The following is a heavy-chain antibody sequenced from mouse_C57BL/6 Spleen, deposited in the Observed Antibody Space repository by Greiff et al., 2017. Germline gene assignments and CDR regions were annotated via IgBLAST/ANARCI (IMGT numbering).Heavy chain of an antibody. V-gene: IGHV1-55*01. CDR3: AREGDYGAWFAY. J-gene: IGHJ3*01. Sequence: VQLQQPGAELVKPGASVKMSCKASGYTFTSYWITWVKQRPGQGLEWIGDIYPGSGSTNYNEKFKSKATLTVDTSSSTAYMQLSSLTSEDSAVYYWAREGDYGAWFAYWGQGTLVTVSA. D-gene: IGHD2-4*01. CDR2: IYPGSGST. CDR1: GYTFTSYW.